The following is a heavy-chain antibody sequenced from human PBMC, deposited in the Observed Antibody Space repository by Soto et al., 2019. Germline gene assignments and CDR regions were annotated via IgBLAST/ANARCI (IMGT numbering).Heavy chain of an antibody. Sequence: EVQLLESGGGLVQPGGSLRLSCAASGFTFSSYAMSWVRQAPGKGLEWVSAISGSGGSTYYADSVKGRFTISRDNSKNPLYLQMNSPRAKDTAVYYCAKEGGWGGVGAENYFDIWGQGTMVTVSS. V-gene: IGHV3-23*01. CDR1: GFTFSSYA. CDR2: ISGSGGST. J-gene: IGHJ3*02. D-gene: IGHD1-26*01. CDR3: AKEGGWGGVGAENYFDI.